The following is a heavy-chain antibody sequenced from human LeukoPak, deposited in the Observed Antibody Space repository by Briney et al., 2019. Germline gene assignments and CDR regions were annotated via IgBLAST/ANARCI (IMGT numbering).Heavy chain of an antibody. J-gene: IGHJ6*03. CDR2: IIPIFGTA. CDR1: GGTFSSYA. V-gene: IGHV1-69*05. CDR3: ARDAYCSGGSCYHHEYYYYMDV. D-gene: IGHD2-15*01. Sequence: SVKVPCKASGGTFSSYAISWVRQAPGQGLEWMGGIIPIFGTANYAQKFQGRVTITTDESTSTAYMELSSLRSEDTAVYYCARDAYCSGGSCYHHEYYYYMDVWGKGTTVTVSS.